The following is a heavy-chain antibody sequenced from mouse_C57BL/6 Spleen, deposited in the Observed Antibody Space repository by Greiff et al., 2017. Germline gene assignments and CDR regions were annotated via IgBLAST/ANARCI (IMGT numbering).Heavy chain of an antibody. CDR2: IWTGGGS. D-gene: IGHD2-1*01. V-gene: IGHV2-9-1*01. CDR1: GFSLTSSA. Sequence: QVQLQQSGPGLVAPSQSLSISCSVSGFSLTSSAISWVRQSPGQGLELLGVIWTGGGSNYNSALKSRLIISKDNSKSQVFLKMNSLQTDDTARYYCARNWGNDYAMDYWGQGTSVTVSS. CDR3: ARNWGNDYAMDY. J-gene: IGHJ4*01.